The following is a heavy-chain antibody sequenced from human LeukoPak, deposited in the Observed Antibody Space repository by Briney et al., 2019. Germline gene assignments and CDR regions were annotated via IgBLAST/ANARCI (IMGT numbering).Heavy chain of an antibody. CDR3: ARDHSPYGMDV. D-gene: IGHD2-21*01. V-gene: IGHV4-59*01. CDR2: IYYSGST. J-gene: IGHJ6*04. Sequence: SETLSLTCTVSGGSTSSYYWSWIRQPPGKGLEWIGYIYYSGSTNYNPSLKSRVTISVDTSKNQFSLKLSSVTAADTAVYYCARDHSPYGMDVWGKGTTVTVSS. CDR1: GGSTSSYY.